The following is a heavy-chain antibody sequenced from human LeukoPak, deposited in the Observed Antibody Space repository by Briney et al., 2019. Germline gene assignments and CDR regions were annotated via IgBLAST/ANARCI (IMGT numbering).Heavy chain of an antibody. J-gene: IGHJ4*02. D-gene: IGHD3-22*01. Sequence: GGSLRLSCAASGFTFSSYAMSWVRQAPGKGLEWVSLIYSGGDKRYAASVKGRFTISRDNSMNTLYLQMDSLRVEDTAVYYCGGYSSLDHWGQGTLVTVSS. CDR1: GFTFSSYA. V-gene: IGHV3-23*03. CDR2: IYSGGDK. CDR3: GGYSSLDH.